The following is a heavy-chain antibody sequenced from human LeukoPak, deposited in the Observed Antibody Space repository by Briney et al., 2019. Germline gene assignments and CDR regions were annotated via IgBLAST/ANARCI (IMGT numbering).Heavy chain of an antibody. CDR3: ARDRSLGYFDY. CDR2: SYYSGST. Sequence: SETLSLTCTVSGASIVNYYWTWIRQAPGQGLEWLGYSYYSGSTQYNPSLEGRVTISVDTSKNQFSLKLESVTAADTAVYYCARDRSLGYFDYWGQGTVVTVSS. CDR1: GASIVNYY. J-gene: IGHJ4*02. V-gene: IGHV4-59*01.